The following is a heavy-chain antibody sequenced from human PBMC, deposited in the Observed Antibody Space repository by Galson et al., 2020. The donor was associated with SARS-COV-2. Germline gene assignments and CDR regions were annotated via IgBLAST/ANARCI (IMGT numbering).Heavy chain of an antibody. CDR3: ARFHFDTSGQGDGMDV. D-gene: IGHD3-22*01. Sequence: SGPTLVKPTQTLRLTCSVSGFSLSHGGMCLNWIRQPPGKALEWPGLIDWEDEKFYNTSLKTRLTISRDTSKNQVVLTMTNMDLVDTATYYCARFHFDTSGQGDGMDVWGQGTTVTVSS. CDR1: GFSLSHGGMC. V-gene: IGHV2-70*13. CDR2: IDWEDEK. J-gene: IGHJ6*02.